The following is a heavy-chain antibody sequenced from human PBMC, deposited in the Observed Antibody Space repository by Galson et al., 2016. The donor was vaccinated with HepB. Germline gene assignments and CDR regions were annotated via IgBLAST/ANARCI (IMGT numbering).Heavy chain of an antibody. CDR3: ARDRVSGDFWGGYYTGIGMDV. D-gene: IGHD3-3*01. Sequence: SLRLSCAASGFTFSSCSMNWVRQAPGKGLEWVSYISSSSSTIYYADSVKGRFTISRDNAKNSLYMQMNSQRDEDKAVYYWARDRVSGDFWGGYYTGIGMDVWGQGTTVTVSS. J-gene: IGHJ6*02. V-gene: IGHV3-48*02. CDR1: GFTFSSCS. CDR2: ISSSSSTI.